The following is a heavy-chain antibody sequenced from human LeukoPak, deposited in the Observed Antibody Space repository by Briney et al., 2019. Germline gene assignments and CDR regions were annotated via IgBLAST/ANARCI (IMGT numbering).Heavy chain of an antibody. J-gene: IGHJ4*02. CDR3: ARDTDSSGLGRYFDY. CDR1: GFTFSSYS. CDR2: ISSSSSYI. D-gene: IGHD3-22*01. V-gene: IGHV3-21*01. Sequence: PGGSLRLSCAASGFTFSSYSMNWVRQAPGKGLEWVSSISSSSSYIYYADSVKGRFTISRDNAKNSLYLQMNSLRAEDTAVYYCARDTDSSGLGRYFDYWGQGTLVTVSS.